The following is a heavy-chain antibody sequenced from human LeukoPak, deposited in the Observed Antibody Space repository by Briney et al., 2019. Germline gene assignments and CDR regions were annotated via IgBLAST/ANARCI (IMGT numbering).Heavy chain of an antibody. CDR2: ISGSGGST. V-gene: IGHV3-23*01. CDR1: GFTFSSYA. D-gene: IGHD7-27*01. Sequence: GGSLRLSCAASGFTFSSYAMSWVRQAPGKGLEWVSAISGSGGSTYYADSVKGRFTISRDNSKNSLYLQMNSLRAEDTAVYYCALANWGSQAPGDYWGQGTLVTVSS. CDR3: ALANWGSQAPGDY. J-gene: IGHJ4*02.